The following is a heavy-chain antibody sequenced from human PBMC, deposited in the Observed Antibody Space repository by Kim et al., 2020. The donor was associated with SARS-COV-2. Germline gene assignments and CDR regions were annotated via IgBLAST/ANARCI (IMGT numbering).Heavy chain of an antibody. D-gene: IGHD3-3*01. CDR3: AKDLSYDFWSGFWDY. V-gene: IGHV3-30*02. J-gene: IGHJ4*02. Sequence: DSGKGRFTISRDNSKNTLYLQMNSLRAEDTAVYYCAKDLSYDFWSGFWDYWGQGTLVTVSS.